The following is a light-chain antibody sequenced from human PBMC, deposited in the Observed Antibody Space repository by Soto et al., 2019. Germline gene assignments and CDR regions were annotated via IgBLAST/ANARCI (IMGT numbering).Light chain of an antibody. J-gene: IGLJ2*01. CDR2: EVS. Sequence: QSALPQPASVSGSPGQSITISCTGSSSDVGGYNYVSWYQQHLGKAPKLMIYEVSNRPPGISNRFSGSKSGNTASLNLSGLQAEDEADYYCSSYTSSSTLVFGGGTKVTVL. V-gene: IGLV2-14*01. CDR1: SSDVGGYNY. CDR3: SSYTSSSTLV.